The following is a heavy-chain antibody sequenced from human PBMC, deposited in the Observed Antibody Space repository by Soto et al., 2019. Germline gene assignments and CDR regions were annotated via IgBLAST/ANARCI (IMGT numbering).Heavy chain of an antibody. CDR1: GGSFSGYY. J-gene: IGHJ3*02. CDR2: INHSGST. V-gene: IGHV4-34*01. CDR3: ARHSFLASPTDTFDI. D-gene: IGHD3-3*02. Sequence: SETLSLTCAVYGGSFSGYYWSWIRQPPGKGLEWIGEINHSGSTNYNPSLKSRVTISVDTSKNQFTLKLRSVTAADTAVYFCARHSFLASPTDTFDIWGRGTMVTVSS.